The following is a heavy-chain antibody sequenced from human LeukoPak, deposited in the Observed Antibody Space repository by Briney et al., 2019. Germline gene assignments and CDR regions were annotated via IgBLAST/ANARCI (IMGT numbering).Heavy chain of an antibody. CDR1: GFTFNTYW. CDR3: ARAMYGSSWYDAFDI. Sequence: GGSLRLPCAASGFTFNTYWMNWVRQAPGRGLEWVANIKQDGSEKYYVDSVKGRFTISRDNAKNSLYLQMNSLRAEDTAVYYCARAMYGSSWYDAFDIWGQGTMVPVSS. J-gene: IGHJ3*02. V-gene: IGHV3-7*03. CDR2: IKQDGSEK. D-gene: IGHD6-13*01.